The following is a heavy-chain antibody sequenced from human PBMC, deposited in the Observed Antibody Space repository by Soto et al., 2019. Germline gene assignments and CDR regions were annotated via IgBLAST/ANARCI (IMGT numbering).Heavy chain of an antibody. CDR1: GYSFTSYW. CDR2: IYPGDSDT. V-gene: IGHV5-51*01. CDR3: ARLSTANLRFGETSSDV. J-gene: IGHJ6*02. Sequence: GESLKISCKGSGYSFTSYWIGWVRQMPGKGLEWMGIIYPGDSDTRYSPSFQGQVTISADKSISTAYLQWSSLKASDTAMYYCARLSTANLRFGETSSDVWGQGTTVTVSS. D-gene: IGHD3-10*01.